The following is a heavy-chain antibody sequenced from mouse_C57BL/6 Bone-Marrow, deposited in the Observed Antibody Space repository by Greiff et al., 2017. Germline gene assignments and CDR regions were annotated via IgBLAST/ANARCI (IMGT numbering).Heavy chain of an antibody. CDR3: ARRDPYNNAWFAY. J-gene: IGHJ3*01. D-gene: IGHD1-3*01. V-gene: IGHV1-59*01. CDR2: IDPSDSYT. CDR1: GYTFTSYW. Sequence: QVQLQQPGAELVRPGTSVKLSCKASGYTFTSYWMHWVKQRPGQGLEWIGVIDPSDSYTNYNQKFKGKATLTVDTSSSTAYMQLSSLTSEDSAVYYCARRDPYNNAWFAYWGQGTLVTVSA.